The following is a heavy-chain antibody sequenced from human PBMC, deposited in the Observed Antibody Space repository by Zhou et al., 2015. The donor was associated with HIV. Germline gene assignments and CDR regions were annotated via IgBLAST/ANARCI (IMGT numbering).Heavy chain of an antibody. CDR1: GGTFSSYA. D-gene: IGHD3-16*01. Sequence: QVQLVQSGAEVKKPGSSVKVSCKASGGTFSSYAISWVRQAPGQGLEWMGGIIPIFGTANYAQKFQGRVTITADKSTSTAYMELSSLRSEDTAVYYCARGSRARGRLPNYPRGGWFDPWGQGTLVIVSS. CDR2: IIPIFGTA. V-gene: IGHV1-69*06. J-gene: IGHJ5*02. CDR3: ARGSRARGRLPNYPRGGWFDP.